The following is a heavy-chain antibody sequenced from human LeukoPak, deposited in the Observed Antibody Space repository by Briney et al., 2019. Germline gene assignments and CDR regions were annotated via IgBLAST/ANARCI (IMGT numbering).Heavy chain of an antibody. CDR1: GGTFSSYA. CDR3: ARGDINGYSAIDY. Sequence: SVKVSCKASGGTFSSYAISWVRQAPGQGLEWMGRIIPILGIGNYAQKFQGRVTITADKSTSTAYMELSSLRSEDTAVYYCARGDINGYSAIDYWGQGTLVTVSS. D-gene: IGHD1-26*01. CDR2: IIPILGIG. V-gene: IGHV1-69*04. J-gene: IGHJ4*02.